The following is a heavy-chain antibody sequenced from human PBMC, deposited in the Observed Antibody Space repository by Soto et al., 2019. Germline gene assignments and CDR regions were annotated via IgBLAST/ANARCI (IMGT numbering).Heavy chain of an antibody. V-gene: IGHV1-46*01. Sequence: ASVKVSCKASGYIFTDYYIHWVRQAPGQELGWMGRINPSGGSTSYAQKFQGRVTMTRDTSTSTVYMELSSLRSEDTAVYYCARGRITIFGVVPNWFDPWGQGTLVTVSS. CDR3: ARGRITIFGVVPNWFDP. CDR2: INPSGGST. J-gene: IGHJ5*02. D-gene: IGHD3-3*01. CDR1: GYIFTDYY.